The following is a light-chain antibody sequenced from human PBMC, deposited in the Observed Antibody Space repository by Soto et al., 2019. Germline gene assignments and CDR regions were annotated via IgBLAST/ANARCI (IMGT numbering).Light chain of an antibody. Sequence: QSVLTQPPSVSGAPGQRVTISCTGSSSNIGAGYDVHWYQQLPGTAPKPLIYGNSNRPSGGPDRFSGSKSGTSGSLAITGLQSEDEADYYCQSYASSLSALVFGGGTKLTVL. V-gene: IGLV1-40*01. CDR3: QSYASSLSALV. J-gene: IGLJ2*01. CDR1: SSNIGAGYD. CDR2: GNS.